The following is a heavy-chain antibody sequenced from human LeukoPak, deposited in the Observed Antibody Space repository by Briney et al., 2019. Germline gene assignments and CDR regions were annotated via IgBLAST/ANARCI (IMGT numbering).Heavy chain of an antibody. CDR2: IYTSGST. J-gene: IGHJ4*02. CDR1: GGSISSGSYY. V-gene: IGHV4-61*02. CDR3: AREGSVGGVIVYFDY. D-gene: IGHD3-16*02. Sequence: SETLSLTCTVSGGSISSGSYYWSWIRQPAGKGLEWIGRIYTSGSTNYNPSLKSRVTISVDTSKNQFSLKLSSGTAADTAVYYCAREGSVGGVIVYFDYWGQGTLVTVSS.